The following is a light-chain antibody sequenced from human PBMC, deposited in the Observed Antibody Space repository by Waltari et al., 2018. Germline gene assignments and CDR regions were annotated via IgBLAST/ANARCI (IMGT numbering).Light chain of an antibody. V-gene: IGLV2-14*01. Sequence: QSALTQPASVSGSPGQSITLSCTGPDSAVGAYDFVSWYQQHPGKAPHLIIYEVSNRPSGISNRFSASKSGNTASLTISGLQAEDEADYYCSSYTTSSAPGVFGTGTRVTVL. CDR1: DSAVGAYDF. CDR3: SSYTTSSAPGV. J-gene: IGLJ1*01. CDR2: EVS.